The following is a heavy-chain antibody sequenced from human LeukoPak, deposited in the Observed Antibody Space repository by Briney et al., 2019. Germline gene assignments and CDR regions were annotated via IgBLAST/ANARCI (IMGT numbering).Heavy chain of an antibody. V-gene: IGHV4-34*12. CDR1: GGSFNNYY. Sequence: SETLSLTCGVSGGSFNNYYWSWIRQRPGKGLEWLGEIIHSGSTNYNPSLKSRVTISVDTPKNQFSLKLSSVTAADTAVYYCARDRGSGSYSDGGYDAFDIWGQGTMVTVSS. CDR2: IIHSGST. D-gene: IGHD3-10*01. J-gene: IGHJ3*02. CDR3: ARDRGSGSYSDGGYDAFDI.